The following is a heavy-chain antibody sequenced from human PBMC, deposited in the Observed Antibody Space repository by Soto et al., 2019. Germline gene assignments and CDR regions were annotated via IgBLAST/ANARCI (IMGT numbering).Heavy chain of an antibody. J-gene: IGHJ5*02. CDR2: ISAYNGNS. CDR3: ASGMYMAWCDP. V-gene: IGHV1-18*01. D-gene: IGHD1-1*01. Sequence: VQSGAEVKKPGASVKVSCKASGYNFIGYGITWVRQAPGQGLEWMGWISAYNGNSNYAQSLQDRVTMTTDSSTATAYLELRSLRPDDTAVYCCASGMYMAWCDPWGQGTPVTVSS. CDR1: GYNFIGYG.